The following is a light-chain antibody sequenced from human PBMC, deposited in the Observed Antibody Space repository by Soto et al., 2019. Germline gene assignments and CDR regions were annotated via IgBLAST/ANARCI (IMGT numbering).Light chain of an antibody. CDR1: SSDVGGYNY. CDR2: EVS. Sequence: QSALTQPASVSGSPGQSITISCTGTSSDVGGYNYVSWYQQHPGKAPKLMIYEVSNRPSGVSNRFSGSKSGNTASLTISGLQADDEADYYCCSYTSSSTLVVFGGGTKLTVL. V-gene: IGLV2-14*01. J-gene: IGLJ2*01. CDR3: CSYTSSSTLVV.